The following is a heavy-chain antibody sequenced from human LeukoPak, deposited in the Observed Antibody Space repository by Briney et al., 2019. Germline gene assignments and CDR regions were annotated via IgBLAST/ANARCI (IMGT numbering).Heavy chain of an antibody. CDR3: ASFYCSGGSCYQYYSYYYMDV. D-gene: IGHD2-15*01. CDR1: GGSISSYY. J-gene: IGHJ6*03. V-gene: IGHV4-4*07. Sequence: SSETLSLTCTASGGSISSYYWSWIRQPAGKGLEWIGRIYTSGSTNYNPSLKSRVTMSVDTSKNQFSLKLNSVTAADTAVYYCASFYCSGGSCYQYYSYYYMDVWGKGTTVTVSS. CDR2: IYTSGST.